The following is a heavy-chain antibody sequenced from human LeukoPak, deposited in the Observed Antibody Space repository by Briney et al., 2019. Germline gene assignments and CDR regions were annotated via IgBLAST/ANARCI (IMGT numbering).Heavy chain of an antibody. CDR1: GFTFSSYW. CDR2: INSDGSST. D-gene: IGHD5-24*01. J-gene: IGHJ4*02. CDR3: ARSNVEMATIDY. Sequence: GGSLRLSCAASGFTFSSYWMHWVRQAPGKGLVWVSRINSDGSSTSYADSVKGRFTISRDNAKNTLYLQMNSLRAEDTAVYYCARSNVEMATIDYWGQGTLATVSS. V-gene: IGHV3-74*01.